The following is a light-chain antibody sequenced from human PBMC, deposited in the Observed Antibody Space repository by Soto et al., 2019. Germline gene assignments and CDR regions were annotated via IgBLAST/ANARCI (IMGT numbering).Light chain of an antibody. CDR2: GAS. Sequence: EIVITQSPATLSVSPGERATLSCRASQSVSSNLAWYQQKRGQAPRLLIYGASTRATGIPDRFSGSGSGTEFTLTISSLQSEDLAVYYCQKYNNWPLITFGQGTRLEIK. J-gene: IGKJ5*01. CDR3: QKYNNWPLIT. CDR1: QSVSSN. V-gene: IGKV3-15*01.